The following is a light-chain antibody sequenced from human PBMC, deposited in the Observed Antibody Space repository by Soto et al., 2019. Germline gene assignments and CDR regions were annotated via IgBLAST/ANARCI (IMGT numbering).Light chain of an antibody. Sequence: EMVLTQSPGTLSLSPGERATLSCRASQSVSSSYLAWYQHKPGQAPRLLIYGASSRATGIQDRFSGTGSGTDFTLTISRLEPEDFAVYYCQQYGSSPHTFGQGPKPEIK. J-gene: IGKJ2*01. CDR2: GAS. CDR3: QQYGSSPHT. V-gene: IGKV3-20*01. CDR1: QSVSSSY.